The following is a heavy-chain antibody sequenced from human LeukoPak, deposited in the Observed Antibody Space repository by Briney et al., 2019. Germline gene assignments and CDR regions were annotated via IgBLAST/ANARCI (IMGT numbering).Heavy chain of an antibody. CDR1: GGSISSYY. J-gene: IGHJ3*02. CDR2: IYYSGST. CDR3: ARVWLPGAFDI. Sequence: PSETLSLTCTVPGGSISSYYWSWIRQPPGKGLEWIGYIYYSGSTNYNPSLKSRVTISVDKSKNQFSLKLSSVTAADTAVYYCARVWLPGAFDIWGQGTMVTVSS. D-gene: IGHD6-19*01. V-gene: IGHV4-59*01.